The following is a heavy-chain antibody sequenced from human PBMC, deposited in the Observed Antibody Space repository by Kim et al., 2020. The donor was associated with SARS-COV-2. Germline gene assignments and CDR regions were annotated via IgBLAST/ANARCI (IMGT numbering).Heavy chain of an antibody. D-gene: IGHD2-2*01. J-gene: IGHJ4*02. Sequence: GGSLRLSCAASGFTVSSNYMSWVRQAPGKGLEWVSVIYRGGSTYYVDSVKGRFTISRDNSKNTLFLQMNSLRAEDTAVYYCARPIPTSWDFDYWGQGTLVTVSS. V-gene: IGHV3-66*04. CDR1: GFTVSSNY. CDR3: ARPIPTSWDFDY. CDR2: IYRGGST.